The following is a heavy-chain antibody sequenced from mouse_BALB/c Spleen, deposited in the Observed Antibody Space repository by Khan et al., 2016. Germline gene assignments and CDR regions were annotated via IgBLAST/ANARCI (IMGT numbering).Heavy chain of an antibody. CDR2: IDPSDSET. Sequence: QVQLKQSGPQLVRPGASVKISCKASGYSFTSYWMHWVKQRPGQGLEWIGMIDPSDSETRLNQKFKDKATLTVDKSSSTAYMQLSSPTSEDSAVYYCARGYRYESFAYWGQGTLVTDSA. J-gene: IGHJ3*01. CDR3: ARGYRYESFAY. V-gene: IGHV1S126*01. CDR1: GYSFTSYW. D-gene: IGHD2-14*01.